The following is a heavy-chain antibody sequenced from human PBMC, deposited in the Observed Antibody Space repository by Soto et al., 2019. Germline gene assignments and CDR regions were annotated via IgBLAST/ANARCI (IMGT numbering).Heavy chain of an antibody. J-gene: IGHJ6*04. D-gene: IGHD3-9*01. CDR1: GFTFTSFT. V-gene: IGHV3-21*01. CDR2: ISGSGSYT. Sequence: PGGSLRLSCAASGFTFTSFTMNWVRQAPGKGLEWVSSISGSGSYTYDADSVRGRFTISRDNAKNTVYLQMNSLRAEDTAVYYCASPLRYFDWSHQKDVWGKGTTVTVSS. CDR3: ASPLRYFDWSHQKDV.